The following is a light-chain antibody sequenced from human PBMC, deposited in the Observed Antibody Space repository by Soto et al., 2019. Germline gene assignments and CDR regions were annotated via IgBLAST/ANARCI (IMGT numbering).Light chain of an antibody. CDR3: QQYNSWPPGT. CDR1: QSVSSN. Sequence: EIVMTQSPATLSVSPGERATLSCRASQSVSSNLAWYQQKPGQGPRLLIYGASARATGIPARFSGSGSGTEFTLTISSLQSEDFAVYYCQQYNSWPPGTFGQGTKVEIK. CDR2: GAS. V-gene: IGKV3-15*01. J-gene: IGKJ1*01.